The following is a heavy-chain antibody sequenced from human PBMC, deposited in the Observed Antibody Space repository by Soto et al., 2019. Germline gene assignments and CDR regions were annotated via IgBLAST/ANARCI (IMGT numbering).Heavy chain of an antibody. V-gene: IGHV3-15*07. CDR2: IKSKTDGGTT. D-gene: IGHD6-19*01. J-gene: IGHJ6*02. CDR3: TTDGPSPSLLPGIAVAGTDRYYYYYGMDV. Sequence: GGSLRLSCAASGFTFSNAWMNWVRQAPGKGLEWVGRIKSKTDGGTTDYAAPVKGRFTISRDDSKNTLYLQMNSLKTEDTAVYYCTTDGPSPSLLPGIAVAGTDRYYYYYGMDVWGQGTTVTVSS. CDR1: GFTFSNAW.